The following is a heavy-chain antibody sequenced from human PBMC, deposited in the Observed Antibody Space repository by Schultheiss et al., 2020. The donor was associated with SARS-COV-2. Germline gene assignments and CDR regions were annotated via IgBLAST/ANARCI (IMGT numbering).Heavy chain of an antibody. V-gene: IGHV3-48*01. J-gene: IGHJ6*02. CDR1: GFTFSSYS. Sequence: GGSLRLSCAASGFTFSSYSMNWVRQAPGKGLEWVSYISSSSSTTYYADSVKGRFTISRDNSKNTLYLQMNSLRAEDTAVYYCARDRSSTYYGMDVWGQGTTVTVSS. CDR2: ISSSSSTT. D-gene: IGHD2-2*01. CDR3: ARDRSSTYYGMDV.